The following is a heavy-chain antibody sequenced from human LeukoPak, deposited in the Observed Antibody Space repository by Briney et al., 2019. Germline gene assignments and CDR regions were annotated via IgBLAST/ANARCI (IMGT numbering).Heavy chain of an antibody. CDR2: ISSSGST. J-gene: IGHJ3*02. CDR3: ARGPYSYDSSGAFDI. V-gene: IGHV4-61*02. Sequence: SETLSLTCTVSGDSISSGDYYWSWIRQPAGKGLEWIGRISSSGSTNYNPSLKSRVPISVNTSKNQFSLKLSSVTAADTAVYFCARGPYSYDSSGAFDIWGQGTMVTVSS. D-gene: IGHD3-22*01. CDR1: GDSISSGDYY.